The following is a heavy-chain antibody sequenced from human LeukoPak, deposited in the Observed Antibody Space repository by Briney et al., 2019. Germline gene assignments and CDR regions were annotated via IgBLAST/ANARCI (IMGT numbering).Heavy chain of an antibody. CDR2: ISAYNGNT. CDR1: DYTFTSYG. Sequence: ASVKVSCKASDYTFTSYGISWVQQAPGQGLELMGWISAYNGNTNYAQKIQGRVTMTTDTSTSTAYMELRSLRSDDTAVYYCARAEIHYGGNPLDHWGQGTVVTVSS. V-gene: IGHV1-18*01. J-gene: IGHJ4*02. CDR3: ARAEIHYGGNPLDH. D-gene: IGHD4-23*01.